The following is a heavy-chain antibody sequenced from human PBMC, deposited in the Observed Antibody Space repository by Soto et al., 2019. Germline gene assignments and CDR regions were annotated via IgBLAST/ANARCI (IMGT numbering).Heavy chain of an antibody. Sequence: QVQLVESGGGLVKPGGSLRLSCAASGFTFSDYYMSWIRQAPGKGLEWVSYISSSGSTIYYADSVKGRFTISRDNAKNSLCLQMNSLRAEEAAVYYCARSHLYYDSSGSPDYWGQGTLVTVSS. D-gene: IGHD3-22*01. CDR1: GFTFSDYY. V-gene: IGHV3-11*01. CDR2: ISSSGSTI. CDR3: ARSHLYYDSSGSPDY. J-gene: IGHJ4*02.